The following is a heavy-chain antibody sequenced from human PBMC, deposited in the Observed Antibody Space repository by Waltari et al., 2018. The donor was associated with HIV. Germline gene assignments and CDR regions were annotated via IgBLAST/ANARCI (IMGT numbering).Heavy chain of an antibody. Sequence: QVQLVESGGGVVQPGRSLRLSCAASGFTFSSHGLHWVRQVPGKGLEWVAVIWYDGSNKYYADSVKGRFTISRDNSKNTLYLQMNSLRAEDTAVYYCARDGVVPPDYFDYWGQGTLVTVSS. D-gene: IGHD2-2*01. V-gene: IGHV3-33*01. CDR2: IWYDGSNK. CDR3: ARDGVVPPDYFDY. J-gene: IGHJ4*02. CDR1: GFTFSSHG.